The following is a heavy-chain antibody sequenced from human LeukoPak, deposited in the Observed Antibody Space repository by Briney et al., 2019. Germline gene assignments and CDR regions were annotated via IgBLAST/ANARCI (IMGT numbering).Heavy chain of an antibody. CDR2: ISYDGSNK. CDR1: GFAFSSYG. D-gene: IGHD4-17*01. J-gene: IGHJ4*02. V-gene: IGHV3-30*18. Sequence: GGSLRLSCAASGFAFSSYGMHWVRQAPGKGLEWVAVISYDGSNKYYADSVKGRFTISRDNSKNTLYLQMNSLRAEDTAVYYCAKDHMTTVTTSDFDYWGEGTLVTVSS. CDR3: AKDHMTTVTTSDFDY.